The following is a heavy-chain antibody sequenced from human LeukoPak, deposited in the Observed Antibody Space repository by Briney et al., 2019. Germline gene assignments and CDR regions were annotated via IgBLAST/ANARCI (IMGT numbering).Heavy chain of an antibody. D-gene: IGHD2-15*01. CDR2: ISGSGGST. V-gene: IGHV3-23*01. CDR3: APDYSHYYYYMDV. CDR1: GFTFSSYA. J-gene: IGHJ6*03. Sequence: GGSLRLSCAASGFTFSSYAMSWVRQAPGKGLEWVSAISGSGGSTYYADSVKGRFTISRDNSKNTLYLQMNSLRAEDTAVYYCAPDYSHYYYYMDVWGKGTTVTVSS.